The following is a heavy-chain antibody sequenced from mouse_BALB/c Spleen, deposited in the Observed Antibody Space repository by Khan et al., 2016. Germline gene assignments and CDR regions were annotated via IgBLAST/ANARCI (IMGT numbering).Heavy chain of an antibody. J-gene: IGHJ1*01. Sequence: EVQLQESGPGLVKPSQSLSLTCTVTGYSITSDYAWNWIRQFPGNKLEWMGYISYSGSTRYNPSLKSRISITRDTSKNQFFLQLNSVTTEDTATYYCARHDGNFGYFDVWGAGTTVTVYS. CDR2: ISYSGST. CDR3: ARHDGNFGYFDV. D-gene: IGHD2-3*01. CDR1: GYSITSDYA. V-gene: IGHV3-2*02.